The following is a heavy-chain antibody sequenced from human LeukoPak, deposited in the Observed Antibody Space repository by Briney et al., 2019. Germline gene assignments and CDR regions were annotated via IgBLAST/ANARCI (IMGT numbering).Heavy chain of an antibody. CDR2: IRYGGSNK. J-gene: IGHJ4*02. D-gene: IGHD6-19*01. V-gene: IGHV3-30*02. Sequence: GGSLRLSCAASGFTFSSYGMHWVRQAPGKGLEWVAFIRYGGSNKYYADSVKGRFTISRDNSKNTLYLQMNSLRAEDTAVYYCAKDWQWLDGSGVDYWGQGTLVTVSS. CDR1: GFTFSSYG. CDR3: AKDWQWLDGSGVDY.